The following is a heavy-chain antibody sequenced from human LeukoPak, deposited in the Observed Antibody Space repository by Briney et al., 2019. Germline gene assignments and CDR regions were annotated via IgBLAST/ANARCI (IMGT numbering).Heavy chain of an antibody. CDR2: IIPIVGIA. Sequence: GASVKVSCKASGGTFSSYTISWVRQAPGQGLEWMGRIIPIVGIANYARKFQGRVTITADKSTSTVYTELSSLRSEDTAVYYCATDTTPYCSSTSCYDAFDIWGQGTMVTVSS. J-gene: IGHJ3*02. V-gene: IGHV1-69*04. CDR1: GGTFSSYT. CDR3: ATDTTPYCSSTSCYDAFDI. D-gene: IGHD2-2*01.